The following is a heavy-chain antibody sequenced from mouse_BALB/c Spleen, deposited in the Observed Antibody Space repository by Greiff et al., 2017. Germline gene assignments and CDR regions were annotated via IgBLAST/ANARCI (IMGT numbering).Heavy chain of an antibody. J-gene: IGHJ1*01. Sequence: EVKLVESGGGLVQPGGSLRLSCATSGFTFTDYYMSWVRQPPGKALEWLGFIRNKANGYTTEYSASVKGRFTISRDNSQSILYLQMNTLRAEDSATYYCARSYYRGYFDVWGAGTTVTVSS. CDR2: IRNKANGYTT. CDR3: ARSYYRGYFDV. D-gene: IGHD2-14*01. CDR1: GFTFTDYY. V-gene: IGHV7-3*02.